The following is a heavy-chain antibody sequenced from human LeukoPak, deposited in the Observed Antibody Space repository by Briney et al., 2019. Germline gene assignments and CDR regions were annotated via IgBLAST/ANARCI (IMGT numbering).Heavy chain of an antibody. CDR3: ARPSRGSTPDY. D-gene: IGHD1-26*01. CDR2: IKQDGSEK. V-gene: IGHV3-7*04. CDR1: GFTFNNYW. Sequence: GGSLRLSCAASGFTFNNYWVSWVRQAPGKGLECVANIKQDGSEKFYVDSVKGRFTISRDNAKNSLYLQMNSLRAEDTAVYYCARPSRGSTPDYWGQGTLVTVSS. J-gene: IGHJ4*02.